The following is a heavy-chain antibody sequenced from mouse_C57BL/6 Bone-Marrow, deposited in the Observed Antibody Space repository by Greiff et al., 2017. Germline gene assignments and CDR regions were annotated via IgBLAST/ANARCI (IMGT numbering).Heavy chain of an antibody. CDR1: GFTFSDYY. Sequence: EVHLVESGGGLVQPGGSLKLSCAASGFTFSDYYMYWVRQTPEKRLEWVAYISNGGGSTYYPDTVKGRFTISRDNAKNTLYLQMSRLKSEDTAMYYCARLPPDWYAMDYWGQGTSVTVSS. D-gene: IGHD2-4*01. CDR3: ARLPPDWYAMDY. CDR2: ISNGGGST. V-gene: IGHV5-12*01. J-gene: IGHJ4*01.